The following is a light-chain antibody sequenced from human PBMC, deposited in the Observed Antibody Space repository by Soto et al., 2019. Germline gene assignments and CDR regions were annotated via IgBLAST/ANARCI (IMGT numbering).Light chain of an antibody. CDR3: QQFNTPPWT. V-gene: IGKV1-5*01. CDR2: DAS. CDR1: QSISSW. Sequence: IQRLQSPSTLSASVGDSVPITCRASQSISSWLAWYQQKPGKAPKLLIYDASNLESGVPSRFSGSGSGTEFTLTISSLKSDDFATYYCQQFNTPPWTFGQGAKV. J-gene: IGKJ1*01.